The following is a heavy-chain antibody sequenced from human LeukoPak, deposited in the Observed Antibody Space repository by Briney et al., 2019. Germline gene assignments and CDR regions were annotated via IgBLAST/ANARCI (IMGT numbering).Heavy chain of an antibody. J-gene: IGHJ6*03. V-gene: IGHV3-48*01. CDR3: AKDRCSNGIGCYYYYMDV. D-gene: IGHD2-8*01. Sequence: GGSLRLSCAASGFTFSSYSMNWVRQAPGKGLEWVSYISSSSSTIYYADSVKGRFSISRDSSKNILYLQMNSLRAEDTAVYYCAKDRCSNGIGCYYYYMDVWGKGTTVTISS. CDR1: GFTFSSYS. CDR2: ISSSSSTI.